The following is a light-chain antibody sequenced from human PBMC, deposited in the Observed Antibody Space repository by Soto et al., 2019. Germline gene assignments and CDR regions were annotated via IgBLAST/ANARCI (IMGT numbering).Light chain of an antibody. J-gene: IGKJ2*01. CDR2: ASS. Sequence: AIRMTQSPSSFSASTGDRVTITCRASQGISSYLAWYQQKPGKAPKLLIYASSTLQSGDPSRFSGSGSGTDFTLTISCLQSEDFASYYCQQYYSYPPYTFGQGTKLEIK. CDR3: QQYYSYPPYT. CDR1: QGISSY. V-gene: IGKV1-8*01.